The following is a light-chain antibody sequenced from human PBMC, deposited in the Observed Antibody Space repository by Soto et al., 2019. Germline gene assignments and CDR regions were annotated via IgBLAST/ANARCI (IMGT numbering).Light chain of an antibody. CDR3: QQRSNWPRT. V-gene: IGKV3-11*01. J-gene: IGKJ1*01. CDR1: QSVSSY. Sequence: EIVLTQAPATLSLSTGERATLSCRASQSVSSYLAWYQQKPGQAPRLLIYDASNRATGIPARFSGSGSGTDFTLTLSSLEPEDFAVYYCQQRSNWPRTFGQWTKVEIK. CDR2: DAS.